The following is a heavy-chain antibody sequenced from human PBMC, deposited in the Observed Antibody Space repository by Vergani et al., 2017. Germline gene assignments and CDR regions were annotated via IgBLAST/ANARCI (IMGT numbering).Heavy chain of an antibody. CDR1: GYTFTSYY. CDR3: ARGGYCSGGSSYVSYYYYGMDV. V-gene: IGHV1-46*03. D-gene: IGHD2-15*01. J-gene: IGHJ6*02. CDR2: INPSGGST. Sequence: QVQLVQSGAEVKKPGASVKVSCKASGYTFTSYYMHWVRQAPRQGLEWMGIINPSGGSTSYAQKFQGRVTMTRDTSTSTVYRELSSLRSEDTAVYYCARGGYCSGGSSYVSYYYYGMDVWGQGTTVTVSS.